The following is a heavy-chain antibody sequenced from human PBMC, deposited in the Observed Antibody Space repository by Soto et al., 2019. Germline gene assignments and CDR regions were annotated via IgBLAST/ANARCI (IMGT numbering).Heavy chain of an antibody. V-gene: IGHV6-1*01. Sequence: SQTLLLTCAISGDSVSSNNAAWNWIRQSPSRGLEWLGRTYYRSRWYNDYAVSVKSRITVNPDTSKNQFSLQLTSVTPEDTAVYYCAGTASHYWYYMDVWGKGTTVTVSS. CDR1: GDSVSSNNAA. D-gene: IGHD1-7*01. J-gene: IGHJ6*03. CDR3: AGTASHYWYYMDV. CDR2: TYYRSRWYN.